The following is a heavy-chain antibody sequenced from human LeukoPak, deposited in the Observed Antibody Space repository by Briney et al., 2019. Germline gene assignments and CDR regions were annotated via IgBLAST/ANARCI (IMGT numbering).Heavy chain of an antibody. CDR1: SGSISRYY. CDR3: ARGILTGSGSSIDY. J-gene: IGHJ4*02. CDR2: IYYSGST. D-gene: IGHD3-9*01. V-gene: IGHV4-59*08. Sequence: SETLSLTCTVSSGSISRYYWSWIRQPPGKGLEWSGYIYYSGSTNYNPSLKSRVTISVDTSKNQFSLKLSSVTAADTAVYYCARGILTGSGSSIDYWGQGTLVTVSS.